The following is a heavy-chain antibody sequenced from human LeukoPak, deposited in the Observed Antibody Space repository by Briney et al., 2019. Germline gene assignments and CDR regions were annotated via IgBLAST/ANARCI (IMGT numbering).Heavy chain of an antibody. Sequence: GGSLRLSCAASGFTFSSYSMNWVRQAPGKGLEWFSLISTSSSYIYYADSVKGRFTISRDNAKNSLYLQMNTLRAEDTAVYYCARDPWGSSGYFQHWGQGTLVTVSS. V-gene: IGHV3-21*01. CDR1: GFTFSSYS. J-gene: IGHJ1*01. CDR2: ISTSSSYI. CDR3: ARDPWGSSGYFQH. D-gene: IGHD6-19*01.